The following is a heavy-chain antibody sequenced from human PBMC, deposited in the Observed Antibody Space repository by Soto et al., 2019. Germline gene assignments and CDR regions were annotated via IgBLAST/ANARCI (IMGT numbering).Heavy chain of an antibody. CDR1: GFTFSSYS. D-gene: IGHD4-17*01. J-gene: IGHJ2*01. V-gene: IGHV3-48*01. CDR2: ISSSSSTI. CDR3: ARVYGDYGYFDL. Sequence: PVGSLRLSCAASGFTFSSYSMNWVRQAPGKGLEWVSYISSSSSTIYYADSVKGRFTISRDNAKNSLYLQMNSLRAEDTAVYYSARVYGDYGYFDLWGRGTLVTVSS.